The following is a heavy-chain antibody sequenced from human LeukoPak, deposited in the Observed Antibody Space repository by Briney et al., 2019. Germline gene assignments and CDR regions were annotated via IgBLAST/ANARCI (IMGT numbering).Heavy chain of an antibody. D-gene: IGHD3-3*01. Sequence: SETLSLTCTVSGASMNVFYWNWIRQTAGKELEWIGRMYVSGSTSYNPSLKSRVDMSVDTSRNQVSLKLRSVTAADTATYYCATTPLGFVEGGDNHSMDVWGKGTTVTVSS. V-gene: IGHV4-4*07. CDR2: MYVSGST. J-gene: IGHJ6*03. CDR3: ATTPLGFVEGGDNHSMDV. CDR1: GASMNVFY.